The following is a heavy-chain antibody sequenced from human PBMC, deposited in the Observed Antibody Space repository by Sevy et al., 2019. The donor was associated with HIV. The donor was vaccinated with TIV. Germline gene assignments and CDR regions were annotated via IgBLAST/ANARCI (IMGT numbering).Heavy chain of an antibody. CDR2: IHSDDTT. J-gene: IGHJ4*02. D-gene: IGHD5-18*01. CDR3: ARGKSGYGYALNY. Sequence: GGSLRLSCAASGFTVNSNYMTWVRQAPGKGLEGVSVIHSDDTTYHADSAKDRFIISRDNFKNTLYLHRSSLRAEDTADYYCARGKSGYGYALNYWGQGTLVTVSS. CDR1: GFTVNSNY. V-gene: IGHV3-66*01.